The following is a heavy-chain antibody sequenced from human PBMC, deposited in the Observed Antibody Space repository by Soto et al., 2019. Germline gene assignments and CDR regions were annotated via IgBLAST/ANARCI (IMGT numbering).Heavy chain of an antibody. Sequence: QVQLVQSGAEVKKPGASVKVSCKASGYTFTNYYIHWVRQAPGQGLVWMGMINPSGGSTSYTRRFQGRVTLTRDTSKSTVYMELSSLRSEDPAVYYCARESQSSGWSWFDYWGQGTLVTVSS. J-gene: IGHJ4*02. V-gene: IGHV1-46*01. CDR2: INPSGGST. CDR3: ARESQSSGWSWFDY. CDR1: GYTFTNYY. D-gene: IGHD6-19*01.